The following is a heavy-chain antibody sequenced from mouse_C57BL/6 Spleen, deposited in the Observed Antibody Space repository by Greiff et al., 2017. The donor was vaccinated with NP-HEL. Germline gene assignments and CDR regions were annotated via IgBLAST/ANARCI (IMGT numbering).Heavy chain of an antibody. Sequence: VQLQQPGAELVMPGASVKLSCKASGYTFTSYWMHWVKQRPGPGLEWIGEIAPSDSYTNYNQKFKGKSTLTVDNSSSTAYMQLSSLTSEDSAVYYCAREPYDPFAYWGQGTLVTVSA. J-gene: IGHJ3*01. V-gene: IGHV1-69*01. D-gene: IGHD2-3*01. CDR3: AREPYDPFAY. CDR1: GYTFTSYW. CDR2: IAPSDSYT.